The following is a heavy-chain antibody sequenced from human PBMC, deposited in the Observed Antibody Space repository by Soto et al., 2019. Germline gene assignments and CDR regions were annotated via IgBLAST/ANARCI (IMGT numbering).Heavy chain of an antibody. V-gene: IGHV3-30*18. CDR2: ISYDGSNK. CDR3: AKDPHIVVVSSAEYFQH. J-gene: IGHJ1*01. D-gene: IGHD2-21*01. Sequence: QVQLVESGGGMVQPGRSLRLSCAASGFTFSSYGMHWVRQAPGKGLEWVAVISYDGSNKYYADSVKGRFTISRDNSKNTLYLQMNSLRAEDTAVYYCAKDPHIVVVSSAEYFQHWGQGTLVTVSS. CDR1: GFTFSSYG.